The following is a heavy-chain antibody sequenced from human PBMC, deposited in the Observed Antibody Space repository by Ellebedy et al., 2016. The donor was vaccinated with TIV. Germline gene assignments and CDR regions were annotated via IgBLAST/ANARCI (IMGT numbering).Heavy chain of an antibody. J-gene: IGHJ4*02. CDR2: IKQDGSEI. Sequence: GESLKISCAASGFTFSNYWMSRVRQAPGKGLEWVANIKQDGSEIYYVDSVKGRFTISRDNAKNSLFLQMNSLRAEDTAVYYCARRYFDYWGQGTLVTVSS. CDR1: GFTFSNYW. V-gene: IGHV3-7*03. CDR3: ARRYFDY.